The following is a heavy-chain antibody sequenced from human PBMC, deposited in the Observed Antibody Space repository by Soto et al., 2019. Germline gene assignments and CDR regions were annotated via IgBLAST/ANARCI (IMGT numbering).Heavy chain of an antibody. D-gene: IGHD2-2*02. CDR3: ARVRINCSSTSCYIGSSWYFDY. J-gene: IGHJ4*02. CDR1: GFTVSSNY. Sequence: GGSLRLSCAASGFTVSSNYMSWVRQAPGKGLEWVSVIYSGGSTYYADSVKGRFTISRDNSKNTLYLQMNSLRAEDTAVYYCARVRINCSSTSCYIGSSWYFDYWGQGTLVTAPQ. CDR2: IYSGGST. V-gene: IGHV3-53*01.